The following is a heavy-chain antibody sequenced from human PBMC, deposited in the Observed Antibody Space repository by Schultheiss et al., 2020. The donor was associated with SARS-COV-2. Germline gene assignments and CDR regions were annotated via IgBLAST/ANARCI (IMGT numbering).Heavy chain of an antibody. V-gene: IGHV3-30-3*01. J-gene: IGHJ6*02. D-gene: IGHD6-13*01. CDR1: GFTFSSSA. CDR3: ANSRGSSSWDVMDV. CDR2: ISYDGGNE. Sequence: SLKISCAASGFTFSSSAMHWVRQAPGKGLEWVAVISYDGGNEYYADSVKGRFTISRDNSKNTLYLQMNSLRPEDTAVYYCANSRGSSSWDVMDVWGQGTTVTVSS.